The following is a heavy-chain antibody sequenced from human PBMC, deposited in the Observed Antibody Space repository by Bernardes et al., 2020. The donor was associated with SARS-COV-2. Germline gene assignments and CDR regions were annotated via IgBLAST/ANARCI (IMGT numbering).Heavy chain of an antibody. J-gene: IGHJ2*01. Sequence: GGSLRLSCAASGFTFRSYWMSWVRQAPGKGLEWVANIKQDGREKYYVDSVKGRFTISRDNAKNSLYLQMKSLRAEDTAVYYCARVSGSSWYFDLWGRGTLVT. CDR3: ARVSGSSWYFDL. CDR1: GFTFRSYW. V-gene: IGHV3-7*01. CDR2: IKQDGREK. D-gene: IGHD6-13*01.